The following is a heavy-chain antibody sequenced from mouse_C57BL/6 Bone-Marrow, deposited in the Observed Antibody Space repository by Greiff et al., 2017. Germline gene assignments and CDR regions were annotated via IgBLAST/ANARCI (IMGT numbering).Heavy chain of an antibody. CDR2: ISGGGGNT. D-gene: IGHD2-2*01. J-gene: IGHJ2*01. CDR3: ARNGYYFDY. CDR1: GFTFSSYT. V-gene: IGHV5-9*01. Sequence: EVQGVESGGGLVKPGGSLKLSCAASGFTFSSYTMSWVRQTPEKRLEWVATISGGGGNTYYPDSVKGRFTISRDNAKNTLYLQMSSLRSEDTALYYCARNGYYFDYWGQGTTLTVSS.